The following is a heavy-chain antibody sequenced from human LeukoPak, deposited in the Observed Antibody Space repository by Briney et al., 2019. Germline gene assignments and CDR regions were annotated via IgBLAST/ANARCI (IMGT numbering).Heavy chain of an antibody. Sequence: GGSLRLSCAASGFTFSSYAMNWVRQPSGKGLEWVSAISCSGGSTYYAYFEKGRFTSSNGNSKNTLYLQMNSLRAEDTAVYYCAKWLTAAIRGHYYGMDVWGQGTTVTVSS. J-gene: IGHJ6*02. CDR1: GFTFSSYA. CDR2: ISCSGGST. D-gene: IGHD2-2*02. V-gene: IGHV3-23*01. CDR3: AKWLTAAIRGHYYGMDV.